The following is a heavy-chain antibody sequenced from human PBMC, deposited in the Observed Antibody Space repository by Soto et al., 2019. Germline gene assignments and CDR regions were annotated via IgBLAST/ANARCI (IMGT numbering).Heavy chain of an antibody. CDR1: GGSISSHY. V-gene: IGHV4-59*11. J-gene: IGHJ6*04. Sequence: PSETLSLTCTVSGGSISSHYWSWVRQAPGKGLEWIGHIYYRGSTTYNPSLRSRSTISVDTSNNQFSLKLNSVTTEDTAVYYCARDGREASGMDVWGKGTKVTVSS. CDR3: ARDGREASGMDV. D-gene: IGHD1-26*01. CDR2: IYYRGST.